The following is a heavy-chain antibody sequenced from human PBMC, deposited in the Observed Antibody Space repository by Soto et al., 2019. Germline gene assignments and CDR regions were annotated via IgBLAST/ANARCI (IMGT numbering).Heavy chain of an antibody. J-gene: IGHJ6*02. CDR3: ARSDYYEDSDGFED. V-gene: IGHV1-18*04. D-gene: IGHD4-17*01. CDR1: RYSFSDSG. CDR2: MSGKNVKT. Sequence: QVHLVQTGGELKKPGASLKVCCKASRYSFSDSGITWVRQAPAQGLEWMGWMSGKNVKTNYAQKVQGRGTLAAYTSTSTAYLEMRARSSDDTGIYYCARSDYYEDSDGFEDWGQGTTVTVSS.